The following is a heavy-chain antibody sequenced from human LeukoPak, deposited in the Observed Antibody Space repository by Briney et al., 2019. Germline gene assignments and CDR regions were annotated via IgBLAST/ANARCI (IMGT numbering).Heavy chain of an antibody. CDR2: ISCSSNYI. CDR3: AELGITMIGGV. CDR1: EFTFSSYS. V-gene: IGHV3-21*01. J-gene: IGHJ6*04. Sequence: GGSLRLSCAASEFTFSSYSMNWVRQAPGKGLEWVSSISCSSNYIYYADSVKGRFTISRDNAKNSLYLQMNSLRAEDTAVYYCAELGITMIGGVWGKGTTVTISS. D-gene: IGHD3-10*02.